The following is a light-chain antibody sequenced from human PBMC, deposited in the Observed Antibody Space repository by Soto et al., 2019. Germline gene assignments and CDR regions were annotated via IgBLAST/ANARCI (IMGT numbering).Light chain of an antibody. Sequence: EIVLTQSPATLSLSPGERATLSCRASQSVNTYLAWYQQRPGQAPRLLMYDASNRATGIPARFSGRGSGTAFTRTIDSLEPEDFAVYYCQQRSDLPLTFGGGTKVEIK. CDR2: DAS. CDR3: QQRSDLPLT. J-gene: IGKJ4*01. V-gene: IGKV3-11*01. CDR1: QSVNTY.